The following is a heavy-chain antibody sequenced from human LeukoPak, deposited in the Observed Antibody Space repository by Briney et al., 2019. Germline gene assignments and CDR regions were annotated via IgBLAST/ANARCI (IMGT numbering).Heavy chain of an antibody. CDR3: AREGGGDYYVWGIYVFPVY. Sequence: ASVKVSCKASGYTFSSYYMHWVRQAPGQGLEWMGWINPNSGGTNYAQKFQGRVTMTRDTSISTAYMELSRLRSDDTAVYYCAREGGGDYYVWGIYVFPVYWGKETLVTVPS. J-gene: IGHJ4*02. D-gene: IGHD3-10*01. CDR2: INPNSGGT. V-gene: IGHV1-2*02. CDR1: GYTFSSYY.